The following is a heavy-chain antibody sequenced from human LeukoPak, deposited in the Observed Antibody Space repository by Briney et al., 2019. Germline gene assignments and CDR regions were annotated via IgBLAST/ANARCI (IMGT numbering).Heavy chain of an antibody. V-gene: IGHV3-23*01. Sequence: GRSLRLSCAASGFTFSTNAMSWVRQAPGKGLEWVSAISGSGGSTYHADSVKGRFTISRDNSKNTLYLQMNSLRAEDTAVYYCAKANYYDSSGYYENLDYWGQGTLVTVSS. J-gene: IGHJ4*02. CDR2: ISGSGGST. CDR3: AKANYYDSSGYYENLDY. D-gene: IGHD3-22*01. CDR1: GFTFSTNA.